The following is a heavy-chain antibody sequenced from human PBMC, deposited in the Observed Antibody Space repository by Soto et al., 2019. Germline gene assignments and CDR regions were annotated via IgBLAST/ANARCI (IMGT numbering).Heavy chain of an antibody. V-gene: IGHV3-30-3*01. CDR1: GFTFSSYA. Sequence: TGGSLRLSCAASGFTFSSYAMHWVRQAPGKGLEWVAVISYDGSNKYYADSVKGRFTISRDNSKNTLYLQMNSLRAEDTAVYYCARVVVAAKYYYYYGMDVWGQGTTVTVSS. CDR2: ISYDGSNK. CDR3: ARVVVAAKYYYYYGMDV. D-gene: IGHD2-15*01. J-gene: IGHJ6*02.